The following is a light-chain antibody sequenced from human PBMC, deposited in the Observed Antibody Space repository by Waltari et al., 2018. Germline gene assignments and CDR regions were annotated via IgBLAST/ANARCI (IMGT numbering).Light chain of an antibody. Sequence: EIVLTQSPDFQSVTPEEKVTITCRASQSIGSRLHWFQQKPNQSPKLLIQYASQSISGVHSRFSGSGSGTDFTLTINSLEAEDAAVYYCHQIASLPRTFGPGTKVEIK. CDR3: HQIASLPRT. CDR1: QSIGSR. J-gene: IGKJ1*01. CDR2: YAS. V-gene: IGKV6D-21*02.